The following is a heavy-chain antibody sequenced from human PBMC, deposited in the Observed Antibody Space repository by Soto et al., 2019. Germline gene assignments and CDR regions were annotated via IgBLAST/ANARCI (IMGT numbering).Heavy chain of an antibody. J-gene: IGHJ6*02. CDR1: GFTFSSYA. Sequence: HPGGSLRLSCAASGFTFSSYAMNWVRQAPGKGLEWVSGISGRTSSTYYADSVKGRFTISRDNSKNTLFLYMINLRVEDAAVYYCAKDPLPFYGMDVWGQGTTVTVSS. CDR2: ISGRTSST. CDR3: AKDPLPFYGMDV. V-gene: IGHV3-23*01.